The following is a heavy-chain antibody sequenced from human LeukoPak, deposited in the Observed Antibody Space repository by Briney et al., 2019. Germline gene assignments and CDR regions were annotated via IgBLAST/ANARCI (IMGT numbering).Heavy chain of an antibody. Sequence: ASVKVSCKASGYTFTGYYMHWVRQAPGQGLEWMGRINPNSGGTNYAQKFQGRVTMTRDTSISTAYMELGRLRSDDTAVYYCASHTYYYDSSGYYYPDYWGQGTLVTVSS. J-gene: IGHJ4*02. CDR3: ASHTYYYDSSGYYYPDY. V-gene: IGHV1-2*06. CDR1: GYTFTGYY. CDR2: INPNSGGT. D-gene: IGHD3-22*01.